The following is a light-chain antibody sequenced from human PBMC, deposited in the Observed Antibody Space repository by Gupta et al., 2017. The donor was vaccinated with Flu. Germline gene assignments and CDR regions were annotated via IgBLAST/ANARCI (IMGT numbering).Light chain of an antibody. Sequence: ATLSWSPGERAVLSCRASQSVSPSLAWYQQKHGQAPRLLMYDASRRAAGIPARFSGSGYGTDFTLTISTREPEDFAVYYCQQRSDLPMYTFGQGTKLEIK. CDR1: QSVSPS. CDR3: QQRSDLPMYT. V-gene: IGKV3-11*01. J-gene: IGKJ2*01. CDR2: DAS.